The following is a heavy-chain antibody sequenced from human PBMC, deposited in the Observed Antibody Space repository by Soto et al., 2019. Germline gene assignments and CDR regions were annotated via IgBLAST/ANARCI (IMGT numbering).Heavy chain of an antibody. D-gene: IGHD2-2*01. CDR2: INPSSGGT. CDR1: GYTFTGYY. V-gene: IGHV1-2*04. Sequence: GASVKVSCKASGYTFTGYYMHWVRQAPGQGLEWMGWINPSSGGTNYAQKFQGWVTMTRDTSISTAYMELSRLRSDDTAVYYCARGDIVVVPAAKEPFDPWGQGTLVTVSS. J-gene: IGHJ5*02. CDR3: ARGDIVVVPAAKEPFDP.